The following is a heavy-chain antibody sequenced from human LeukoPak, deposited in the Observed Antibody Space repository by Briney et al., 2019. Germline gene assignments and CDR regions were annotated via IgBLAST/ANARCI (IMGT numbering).Heavy chain of an antibody. CDR3: AKDKVATYYYYYYGMDV. CDR2: ISGDGGST. Sequence: PGGSLRLSCAASGFTFSSYLMHWVRQVPGKGLEWVSLISGDGGSTYYGDSVKGRFTISRDNSKNSLYLQMNSLRTEDTALYYCAKDKVATYYYYYYGMDVWGQGTTVTVSS. V-gene: IGHV3-43*02. J-gene: IGHJ6*02. CDR1: GFTFSSYL.